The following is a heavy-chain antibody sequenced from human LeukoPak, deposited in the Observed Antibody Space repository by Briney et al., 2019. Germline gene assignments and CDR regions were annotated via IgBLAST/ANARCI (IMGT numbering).Heavy chain of an antibody. CDR3: VRLAYCGGDCYSRWFDP. CDR1: GYRFTNNW. Sequence: GESLKISCKGSGYRFTNNWIGWVRQMPGKGLDWMGTIYPGDSDTRYSPSFQGQVTISADKSIRTTYLHWRSLKASDTAMYYCVRLAYCGGDCYSRWFDPRGQGTLVTVSS. CDR2: IYPGDSDT. V-gene: IGHV5-51*01. D-gene: IGHD2-21*02. J-gene: IGHJ5*02.